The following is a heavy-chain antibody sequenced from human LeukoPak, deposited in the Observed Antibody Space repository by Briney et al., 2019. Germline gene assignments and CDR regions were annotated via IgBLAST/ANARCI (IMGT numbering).Heavy chain of an antibody. CDR2: INTYNGNT. V-gene: IGHV1-18*01. CDR1: GYTFTSYG. Sequence: GASVKVTCQASGYTFTSYGISWVRQAPGQGLEWMGWINTYNGNTNYAQKFQGRLTMTTDTSTSTAYMELRSLRSDDTAVYYCARDLGYCSSTTCYRKYFDYWGQGTLVTVSS. J-gene: IGHJ4*02. CDR3: ARDLGYCSSTTCYRKYFDY. D-gene: IGHD2-2*02.